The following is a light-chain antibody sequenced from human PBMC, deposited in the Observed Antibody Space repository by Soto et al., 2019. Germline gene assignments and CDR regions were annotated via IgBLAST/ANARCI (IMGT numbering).Light chain of an antibody. V-gene: IGKV1-12*02. Sequence: DMQMTQSPSSVSASVGDRVTITCRASQGISGWLAWYQQKPGKAPKLLIYAASTLQSGVPSRFSGSVSGTDFTLTISSLQPEDFATYYCQQASSFLFTFGPGTKVDIK. CDR1: QGISGW. CDR3: QQASSFLFT. J-gene: IGKJ3*01. CDR2: AAS.